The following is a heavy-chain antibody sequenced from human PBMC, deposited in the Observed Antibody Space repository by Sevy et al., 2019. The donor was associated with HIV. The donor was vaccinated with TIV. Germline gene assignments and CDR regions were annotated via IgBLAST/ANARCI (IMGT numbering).Heavy chain of an antibody. V-gene: IGHV4-59*11. Sequence: SETLSLTCTVSGGSITSLYWNWSRQPPGKGLEWMANSYYNGHINYNPSLKSRVTLSLDTSKNQFSLRLSSVTAADTAMYYCAGENAWGRGYSWGQGTLVTVSS. CDR3: AGENAWGRGYS. CDR1: GGSITSLY. J-gene: IGHJ4*02. D-gene: IGHD1-26*01. CDR2: SYYNGHI.